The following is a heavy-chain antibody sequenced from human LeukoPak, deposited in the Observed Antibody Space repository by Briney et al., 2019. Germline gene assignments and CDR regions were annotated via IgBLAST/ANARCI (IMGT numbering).Heavy chain of an antibody. V-gene: IGHV1-58*02. J-gene: IGHJ4*02. CDR2: IVVGSGNT. CDR1: GFTFTSPA. CDR3: AANLKGYCTNGVCGFDY. Sequence: SVKVSCKASGFTFTSPAMQWARQARGQRLEWIGWIVVGSGNTNYAQKFQERVTITRDMSTSTAYMELSSLRSEDTAVYYCAANLKGYCTNGVCGFDYWGQGALVTVSS. D-gene: IGHD2-8*01.